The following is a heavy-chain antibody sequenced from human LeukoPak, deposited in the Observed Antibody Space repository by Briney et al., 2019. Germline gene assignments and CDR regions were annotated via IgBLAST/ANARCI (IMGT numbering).Heavy chain of an antibody. CDR2: IIPIFGTA. V-gene: IGHV1-69*05. CDR3: AREVGRGYSGYDTVAFDY. Sequence: SVKVSCKASGGTFSSYAISWVRQAPGQGLEWMGRIIPIFGTANYAQKFQGRVTITTDKSTSTAYMELSSLRSEDTAVYYCAREVGRGYSGYDTVAFDYWGQGTLVTVSS. J-gene: IGHJ4*02. CDR1: GGTFSSYA. D-gene: IGHD5-12*01.